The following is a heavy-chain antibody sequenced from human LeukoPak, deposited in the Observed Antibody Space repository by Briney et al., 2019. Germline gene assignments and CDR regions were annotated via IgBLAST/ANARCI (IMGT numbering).Heavy chain of an antibody. V-gene: IGHV3-30*04. Sequence: GGSLRLSCAASGFTFSSYAMPWVRQAPAKGLEWVAVISYDGSNKYYADSVKGRFTISRDNSKNTLYLQMNSLRAEDTAVYYCARVHVEMATADAFDIWGQGTMVTVSS. D-gene: IGHD5-24*01. J-gene: IGHJ3*02. CDR3: ARVHVEMATADAFDI. CDR2: ISYDGSNK. CDR1: GFTFSSYA.